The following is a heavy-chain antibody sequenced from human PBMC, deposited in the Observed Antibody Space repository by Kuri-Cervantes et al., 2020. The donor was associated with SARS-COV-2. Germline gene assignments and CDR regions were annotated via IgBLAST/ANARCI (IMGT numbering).Heavy chain of an antibody. CDR3: AREGIVGPAYYFDY. Sequence: GSLRLSCTVSGGSISSYYWSWIRQPAGKGLEWIGEVNHSGSTNYNPSLKSRVTISVDTSKNQFSLKLSSVTAADTAVYYCAREGIVGPAYYFDYWGQGTLVTVSS. D-gene: IGHD1-26*01. J-gene: IGHJ4*02. CDR2: VNHSGST. V-gene: IGHV4-34*01. CDR1: GGSISSYY.